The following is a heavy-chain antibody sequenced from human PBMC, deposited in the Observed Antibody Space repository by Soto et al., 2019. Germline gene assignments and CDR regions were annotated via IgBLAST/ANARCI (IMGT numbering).Heavy chain of an antibody. J-gene: IGHJ4*01. CDR3: ARDAGGQYGH. Sequence: ETLSLTCTFSCAPISINYGSWIRQAPGKGLEWIGYIYDSGSTTYNPSLKSRVTMSADTSKDQFSLKLNSVTAADTAVYYCARDAGGQYGHWGHGILVTVSS. V-gene: IGHV4-59*01. D-gene: IGHD2-15*01. CDR2: IYDSGST. CDR1: CAPISINY.